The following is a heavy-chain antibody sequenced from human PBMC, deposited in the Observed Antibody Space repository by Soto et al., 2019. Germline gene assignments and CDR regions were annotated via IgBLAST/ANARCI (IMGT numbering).Heavy chain of an antibody. CDR2: ISWNSGTI. CDR1: GFSFDDYA. D-gene: IGHD2-8*02. Sequence: EVQVVESGGGLVQPGRSLRLSCAASGFSFDDYAMHWVRQAPGKGLEWVSGISWNSGTIGYADSVKGRFTISRDNAKNSRYLQMNSLRAEDTALYYCAKSTGGTANGMGVWGQGTTVTVSS. CDR3: AKSTGGTANGMGV. J-gene: IGHJ6*02. V-gene: IGHV3-9*01.